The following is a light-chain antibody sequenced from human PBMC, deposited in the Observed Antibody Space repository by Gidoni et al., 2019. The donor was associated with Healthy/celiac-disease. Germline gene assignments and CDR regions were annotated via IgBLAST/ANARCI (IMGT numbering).Light chain of an antibody. V-gene: IGKV4-1*01. CDR3: HQYYSTPQT. J-gene: IGKJ2*01. Sequence: DIVMTQSPDSLAVSLGERATINCKSSQSVLYSSNNKNYLAWYQQKPGQPPKLLIYWASTRESGVPDRFSGSGSGTDFTLTISSLQAEDGAVYYGHQYYSTPQTLGQGTKLEIK. CDR1: QSVLYSSNNKNY. CDR2: WAS.